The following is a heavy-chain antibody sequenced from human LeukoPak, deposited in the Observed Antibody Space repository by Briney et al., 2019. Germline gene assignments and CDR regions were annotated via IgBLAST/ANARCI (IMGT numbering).Heavy chain of an antibody. J-gene: IGHJ4*01. V-gene: IGHV3-74*01. CDR2: IFADGSTT. D-gene: IGHD5-12*01. Sequence: AGGSLSLSCVLSELIFISYSLQCVRQAPGKGLVWVSRIFADGSTTIYADSVKGRFTISRDHPKNTLYLQMNSLSAGANAVYDCEREWPRESTPDDWGQGTLVTVSP. CDR1: ELIFISYS. CDR3: EREWPRESTPDD.